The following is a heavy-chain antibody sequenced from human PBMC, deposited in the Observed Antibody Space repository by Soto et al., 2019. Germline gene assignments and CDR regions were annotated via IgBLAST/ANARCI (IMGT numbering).Heavy chain of an antibody. CDR1: GGSISYGGYS. J-gene: IGHJ4*02. Sequence: PSETLSLTCAVSGGSISYGGYSWSWIRQPPGRGLEWIGFIYHSGNTYYNPSLESRVTMSEDRSMNQFSLKLSSVTAADTAVYYCARVDTGYSSQFDYWGQGTLVTVSS. V-gene: IGHV4-30-2*01. CDR2: IYHSGNT. D-gene: IGHD3-22*01. CDR3: ARVDTGYSSQFDY.